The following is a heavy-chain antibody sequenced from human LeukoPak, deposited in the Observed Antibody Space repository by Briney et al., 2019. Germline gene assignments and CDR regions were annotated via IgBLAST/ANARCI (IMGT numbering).Heavy chain of an antibody. Sequence: SETLSLTCTVSGGSISSHYWSWIRQPPGKGLEWIGYIYYSGSTNYNPSLKSRVTISVDTSKNQFSLKPGSVTAADTAVYYCARNSSSWYFGYYYYMDVWGKGTTATVSS. V-gene: IGHV4-59*11. J-gene: IGHJ6*03. CDR3: ARNSSSWYFGYYYYMDV. CDR2: IYYSGST. D-gene: IGHD6-13*01. CDR1: GGSISSHY.